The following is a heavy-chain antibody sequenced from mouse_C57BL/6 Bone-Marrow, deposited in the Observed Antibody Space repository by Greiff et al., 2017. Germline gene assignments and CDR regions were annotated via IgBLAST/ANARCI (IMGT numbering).Heavy chain of an antibody. V-gene: IGHV1-64*01. Sequence: QVQLQQPGAELVKPGASVKLSCKASGYTFTSYWMHWVKQRPGQGLEWIGMIHPNSGSTNYNEKFKSKATLTVDKSSSTAYMQLSSLTSEDSAVYYCATITTVVVPFDYWGQGTTLTVSS. D-gene: IGHD1-1*01. CDR3: ATITTVVVPFDY. CDR1: GYTFTSYW. J-gene: IGHJ2*01. CDR2: IHPNSGST.